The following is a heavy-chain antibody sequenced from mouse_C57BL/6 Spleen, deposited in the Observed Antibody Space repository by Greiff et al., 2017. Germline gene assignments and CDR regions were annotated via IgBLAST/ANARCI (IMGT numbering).Heavy chain of an antibody. CDR2: IHPNSGST. Sequence: QVQLKQPGAELVKPGASVKLSCKASGYTFTSYWMHWVKQRPGQGLEWIGMIHPNSGSTNYNEKFKSKATLTVDKSSSTAYMQLSSLTSEDSAVYYCARNDYDDGYAMDYWGQGTSVTVSS. CDR3: ARNDYDDGYAMDY. D-gene: IGHD2-4*01. V-gene: IGHV1-64*01. CDR1: GYTFTSYW. J-gene: IGHJ4*01.